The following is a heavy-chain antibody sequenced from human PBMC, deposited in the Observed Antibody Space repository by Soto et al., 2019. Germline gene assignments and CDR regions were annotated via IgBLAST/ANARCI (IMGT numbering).Heavy chain of an antibody. CDR3: TTEVYSGFGELLLTYGMDV. V-gene: IGHV3-15*07. CDR2: IKSKTDGGTT. Sequence: GGSLRLSCAASGFTFSNAWMNWVRQAPGKGLEWVGRIKSKTDGGTTDNAAPVKGRFTISSDDSKNTLYLQMNSLKTEDTAVYYCTTEVYSGFGELLLTYGMDVWGQGTTVTVSS. J-gene: IGHJ6*02. CDR1: GFTFSNAW. D-gene: IGHD3-10*01.